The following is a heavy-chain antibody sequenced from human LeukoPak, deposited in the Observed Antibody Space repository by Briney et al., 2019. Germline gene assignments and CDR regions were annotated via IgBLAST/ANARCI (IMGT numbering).Heavy chain of an antibody. CDR1: GGSIRVYY. Sequence: SETLSLTCGVSGGSIRVYYWSWIRQPPGKGLEWIAYIYYTGSANYSPSFQSRLNISVDASKNQFSLKLFSVTAADTAVYYCARLKLHYDVYFPYFYYYYMDVWGKGTTVTVSS. D-gene: IGHD4-17*01. CDR3: ARLKLHYDVYFPYFYYYYMDV. V-gene: IGHV4-59*08. J-gene: IGHJ6*03. CDR2: IYYTGSA.